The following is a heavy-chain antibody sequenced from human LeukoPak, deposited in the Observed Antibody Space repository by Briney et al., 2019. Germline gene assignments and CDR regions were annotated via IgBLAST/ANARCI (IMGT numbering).Heavy chain of an antibody. Sequence: SETLSLTCAVYGGSFSGYYWSWIRQPPGKGLEWIGEINHSGSTNYNPSLKSRVTISVDTSKNQFSLKLSSVTAADTAVYYCARDPRGSGSYYNPPFDYWAREPWSPSPQ. CDR3: ARDPRGSGSYYNPPFDY. D-gene: IGHD3-10*01. V-gene: IGHV4-34*01. J-gene: IGHJ4*02. CDR2: INHSGST. CDR1: GGSFSGYY.